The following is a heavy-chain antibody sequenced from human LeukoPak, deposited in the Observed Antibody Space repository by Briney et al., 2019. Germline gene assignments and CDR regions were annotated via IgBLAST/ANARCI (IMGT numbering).Heavy chain of an antibody. D-gene: IGHD3-10*01. CDR1: GYTFTSYH. CDR2: INPSGGSP. Sequence: ASVKVSCKASGYTFTSYHLHWVRQAPGQGLEWMGIINPSGGSPNYAQKFQGRVTMTRDMSTSAVNMELSRLRSDDTAVYYCARDPSGSYYDWFDPWGQGTLVTVSS. J-gene: IGHJ5*01. V-gene: IGHV1-46*01. CDR3: ARDPSGSYYDWFDP.